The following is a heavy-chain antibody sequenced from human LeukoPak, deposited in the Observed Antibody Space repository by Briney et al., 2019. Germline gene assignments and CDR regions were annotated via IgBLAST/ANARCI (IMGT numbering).Heavy chain of an antibody. CDR2: ISYDGSNK. Sequence: GGSLRLSCAASGFTFSSYAMHWVRQAPGKGLEWVAVISYDGSNKYYTDSVKGRFTISRDNSKNTLYLQMNSLRVEDTAVYYCAREDTALVIAYWGQGTLVTVSS. J-gene: IGHJ4*02. CDR3: AREDTALVIAY. D-gene: IGHD5-18*01. V-gene: IGHV3-30-3*01. CDR1: GFTFSSYA.